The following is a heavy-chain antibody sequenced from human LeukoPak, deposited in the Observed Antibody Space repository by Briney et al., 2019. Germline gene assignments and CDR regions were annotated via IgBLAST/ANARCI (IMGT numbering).Heavy chain of an antibody. CDR3: ARQYCSSTSCYGGIWDY. CDR1: GVSISSYY. V-gene: IGHV4-4*07. Sequence: SGTLSLTCTASGVSISSYYWSWIRQPAGKGLGWIGRIYTSGSTNYNPSLKSRVTMSVDTSKNQFSLKLSSVTAADTAVYYCARQYCSSTSCYGGIWDYWGQGTLVTV. CDR2: IYTSGST. J-gene: IGHJ4*02. D-gene: IGHD2-2*01.